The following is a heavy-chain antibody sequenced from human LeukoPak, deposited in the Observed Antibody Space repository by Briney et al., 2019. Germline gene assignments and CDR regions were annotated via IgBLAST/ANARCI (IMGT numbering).Heavy chain of an antibody. Sequence: SVKVSCKASGGTFSSYAISWVRQAPGQGLEWMGEIIPIFGTANYAQKFQGRVTITADESMSTAYMELSSLRSEDTAVYYCARDSGDGYNYLDYWGQGTLVTVSS. V-gene: IGHV1-69*01. CDR2: IIPIFGTA. CDR1: GGTFSSYA. CDR3: ARDSGDGYNYLDY. D-gene: IGHD5-24*01. J-gene: IGHJ4*02.